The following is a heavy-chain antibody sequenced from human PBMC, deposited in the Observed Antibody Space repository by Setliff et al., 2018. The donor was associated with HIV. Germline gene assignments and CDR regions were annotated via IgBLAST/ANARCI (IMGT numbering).Heavy chain of an antibody. CDR1: GYNFITYY. CDR3: AKVMSITMVRGALGN. D-gene: IGHD3-10*01. V-gene: IGHV1-46*01. Sequence: AASVKVSCKASGYNFITYYIHWVRQAPGQGLEWMGLINPRSGSTNYAQKFQDRVTMTSDTSTRTVYMELSSLRSDDTAVYYCAKVMSITMVRGALGNWGQGTLVTVSS. J-gene: IGHJ4*02. CDR2: INPRSGST.